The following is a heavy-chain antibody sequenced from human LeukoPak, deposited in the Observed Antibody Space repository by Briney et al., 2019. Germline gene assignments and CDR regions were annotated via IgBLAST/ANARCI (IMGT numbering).Heavy chain of an antibody. J-gene: IGHJ5*02. CDR3: ARDVPLNSGWSGAFDP. CDR2: INPNSGGT. CDR1: GYTFTGYY. Sequence: ASVKVSCKASGYTFTGYYMHWVRQAPGQGLEWMGWINPNSGGTNYAQKFQGRVTMTRDTSISTAYMELSRLRSDDTAVYYCARDVPLNSGWSGAFDPWGQGTLVTVSS. D-gene: IGHD6-19*01. V-gene: IGHV1-2*02.